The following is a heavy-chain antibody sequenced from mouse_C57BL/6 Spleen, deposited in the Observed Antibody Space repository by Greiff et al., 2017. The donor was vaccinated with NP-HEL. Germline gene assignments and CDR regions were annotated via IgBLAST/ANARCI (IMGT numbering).Heavy chain of an antibody. CDR3: ERRGGYYAKDY. J-gene: IGHJ4*01. CDR1: GYSFTGYY. CDR2: INPSTGGT. Sequence: VQLQQSGPELVKPGASVKISCKASGYSFTGYYMHWVQQSSEKSLEWIGEINPSTGGTSYNQKFKGKATLSVDNSSSTAYMQLKRLTSEDSAVYYCERRGGYYAKDYWGQGTSVTAAS. V-gene: IGHV1-43*01.